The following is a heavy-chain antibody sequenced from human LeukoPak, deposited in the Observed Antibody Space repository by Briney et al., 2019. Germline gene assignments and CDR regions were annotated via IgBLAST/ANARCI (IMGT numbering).Heavy chain of an antibody. CDR3: TRHYFSD. J-gene: IGHJ4*02. D-gene: IGHD2-15*01. CDR1: GFTFSSYG. V-gene: IGHV3-72*01. CDR2: TSNKADSYTT. Sequence: GGSLRLSCAASGFTFSSYGMHWVRQAPGKGLEWVGRTSNKADSYTTYYAASVKGRFTISRDDSKNVLYLQMKNLKADDTALYYCTRHYFSDWGQGTLVTVSS.